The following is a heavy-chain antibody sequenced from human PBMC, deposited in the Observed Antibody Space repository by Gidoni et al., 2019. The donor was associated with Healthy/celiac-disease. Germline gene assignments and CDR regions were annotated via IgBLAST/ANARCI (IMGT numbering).Heavy chain of an antibody. J-gene: IGHJ6*02. Sequence: VQLVESGGGLVKPGGSLRLSCAASGFTFSDYYMSWIRQAPGKGLEWISYISSSGSTIYYADSVKGRFTISRDNAKNSLYLQMNSLRAEDTAVYYCARGRALGGWYLGRYYYYGMDVWGQGTTVTVSS. CDR2: ISSSGSTI. CDR3: ARGRALGGWYLGRYYYYGMDV. CDR1: GFTFSDYY. V-gene: IGHV3-11*01. D-gene: IGHD6-19*01.